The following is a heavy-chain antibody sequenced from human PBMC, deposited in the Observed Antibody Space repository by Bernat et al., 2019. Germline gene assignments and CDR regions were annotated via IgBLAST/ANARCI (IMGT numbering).Heavy chain of an antibody. Sequence: QVQLAESGGGVVQPGRSLRLSCAASGFTFRSYGMHWVRQAPGKGLEWVAVIWYDGTNKYYADSVKGRFTISRDNSKNKLYLQTNSLRAEDTAVYYCAGASMGAREESELGAVDIWGQGTMVTVSS. D-gene: IGHD2/OR15-2a*01. CDR3: AGASMGAREESELGAVDI. J-gene: IGHJ3*02. CDR1: GFTFRSYG. V-gene: IGHV3-33*01. CDR2: IWYDGTNK.